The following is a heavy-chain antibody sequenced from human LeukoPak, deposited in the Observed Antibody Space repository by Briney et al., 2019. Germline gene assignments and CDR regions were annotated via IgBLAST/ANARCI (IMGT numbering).Heavy chain of an antibody. D-gene: IGHD3-9*01. J-gene: IGHJ4*02. V-gene: IGHV4-39*07. CDR2: IYHSGST. CDR3: ARDDGDYDILTGYYKYYYFDY. Sequence: SETLSLTCTVSGGSINSGGYYWSWIRQHPGKGLEWIGSIYHSGSTYYNPSLKSRVTISVDTSKNQFSLKLSSVTAADTAVYYCARDDGDYDILTGYYKYYYFDYWGQGTLVTVSS. CDR1: GGSINSGGYY.